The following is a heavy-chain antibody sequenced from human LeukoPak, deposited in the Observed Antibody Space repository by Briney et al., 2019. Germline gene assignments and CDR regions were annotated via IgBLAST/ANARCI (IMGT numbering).Heavy chain of an antibody. CDR2: ISYDGSNK. D-gene: IGHD2-2*01. CDR1: GFTFSNAW. CDR3: AKFRRGGVVPAAIDY. Sequence: GGSLRLSCAASGFTFSNAWMSWVRQAPGKGLEWVAVISYDGSNKYYADSVKGRFTISRDNSKNTLYLQMNSLRAEDTAVYYCAKFRRGGVVPAAIDYWGQGTLVTVSS. J-gene: IGHJ4*02. V-gene: IGHV3-30*18.